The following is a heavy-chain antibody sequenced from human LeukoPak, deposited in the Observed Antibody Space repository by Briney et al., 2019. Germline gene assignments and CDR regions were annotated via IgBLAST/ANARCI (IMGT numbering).Heavy chain of an antibody. D-gene: IGHD6-19*01. J-gene: IGHJ4*02. CDR1: GFTFTNYA. CDR3: AKAYNSGWYYFDY. V-gene: IGHV3-23*01. CDR2: ISGNTGST. Sequence: GGSLRLSCAASGFTFTNYAMCWVRQTPGKGLEWVSGISGNTGSTHYADSVKGRFTISRDDSKNTLYLQMNSLRAEDTAVYYCAKAYNSGWYYFDYWGQGTLVTVSS.